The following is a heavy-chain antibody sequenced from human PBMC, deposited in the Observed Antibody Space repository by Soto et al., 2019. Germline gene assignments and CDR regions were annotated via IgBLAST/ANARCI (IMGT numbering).Heavy chain of an antibody. CDR1: GYNFTNYG. CDR3: ARGDSIGRVYYGMDV. Sequence: QVQLMQSGAEVKKPGASVMVSCKASGYNFTNYGLTWVRQAPGQGLEWMGWISPYYGNTNYAQNFRGRLTVTTETSTASAYMELRSLRSDDTAVYYCARGDSIGRVYYGMDVWGQGTTVTVSS. CDR2: ISPYYGNT. J-gene: IGHJ6*02. V-gene: IGHV1-18*01. D-gene: IGHD3-22*01.